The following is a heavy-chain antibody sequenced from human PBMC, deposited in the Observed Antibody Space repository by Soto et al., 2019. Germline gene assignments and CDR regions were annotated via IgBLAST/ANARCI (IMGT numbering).Heavy chain of an antibody. CDR3: VGTGTTDDF. CDR2: IFYSVDT. D-gene: IGHD1-7*01. CDR1: GASVNTGDYY. Sequence: VQLQGSGPGLLKPSQTLSLTCTVSGASVNTGDYYWSYIRQPPGKGLEWLGYIFYSVDTYYNPSLKSRATISLNTSRNQFSLTLTSVTDADTALYYCVGTGTTDDFWGQGTLVTVSS. V-gene: IGHV4-30-4*01. J-gene: IGHJ1*01.